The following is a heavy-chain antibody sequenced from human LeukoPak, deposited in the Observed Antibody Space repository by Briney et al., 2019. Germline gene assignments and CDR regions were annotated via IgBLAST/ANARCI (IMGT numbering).Heavy chain of an antibody. J-gene: IGHJ4*02. V-gene: IGHV1-2*02. Sequence: ASVKVSCKASGYTFTGYYMHWVRQAPGQGLEWMGWINPNSGGTNYAQKFQGRVTMTRDTSISTAYMELSRLRSDDTAVYYCARVRGRYYYGSGYYFDYWGQGTLVTVSS. CDR2: INPNSGGT. D-gene: IGHD3-10*01. CDR1: GYTFTGYY. CDR3: ARVRGRYYYGSGYYFDY.